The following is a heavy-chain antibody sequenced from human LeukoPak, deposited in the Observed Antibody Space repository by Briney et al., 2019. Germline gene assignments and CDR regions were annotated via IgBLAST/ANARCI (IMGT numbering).Heavy chain of an antibody. CDR1: GFTFTNDF. D-gene: IGHD5-12*01. J-gene: IGHJ4*02. CDR3: VRDIYSGLDY. Sequence: GGSLRLSCAASGFTFTNDFMTWARQAPGKGLEWVSGINWNGGRTNYRDSVKGRFTIFRENAKNSLYLQMNSLRAEDTAFYYCVRDIYSGLDYWGQGTLVTVSS. V-gene: IGHV3-20*04. CDR2: INWNGGRT.